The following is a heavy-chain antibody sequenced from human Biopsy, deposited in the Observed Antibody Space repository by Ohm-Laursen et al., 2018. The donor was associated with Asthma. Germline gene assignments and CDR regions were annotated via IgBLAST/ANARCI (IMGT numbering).Heavy chain of an antibody. J-gene: IGHJ3*02. Sequence: SLRLSCSASGFTFSSFAMSWVRQAPGKGLEWVSAITRSAGRTDYADSVKGRFTISRDNSKSTLYLQMNSLRAEDTAVYYCAKERYYDFWSGYPIWGQGTMVTVSS. CDR2: ITRSAGRT. CDR1: GFTFSSFA. CDR3: AKERYYDFWSGYPI. V-gene: IGHV3-23*01. D-gene: IGHD3-3*01.